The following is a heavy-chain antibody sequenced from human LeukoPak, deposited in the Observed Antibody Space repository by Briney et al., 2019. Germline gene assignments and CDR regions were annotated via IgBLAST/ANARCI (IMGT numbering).Heavy chain of an antibody. CDR1: GGSFSGYY. J-gene: IGHJ3*01. V-gene: IGHV4-34*01. CDR2: INHSGST. D-gene: IGHD1-7*01. CDR3: ARDALFGLELRAHPGGV. Sequence: SETLSLTCAVYGGSFSGYYWSWIRQPPGKGLEWIGEINHSGSTNYNPSLKSRVTISVDTSKNQFSLKLSSVTAADTAVYYCARDALFGLELRAHPGGVWGQGTMVTVSS.